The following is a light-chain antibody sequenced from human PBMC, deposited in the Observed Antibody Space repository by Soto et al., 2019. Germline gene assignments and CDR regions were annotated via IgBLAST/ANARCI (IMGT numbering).Light chain of an antibody. CDR1: SRDVGGYNF. Sequence: QSVLTQPASASGSPGQSITISCTGTSRDVGGYNFVSWYQHHPGKAPKLIIYDVSNRPSGVSNRFSGSKSGNTASLTISGLQAEDEADYYCTSYTSSITYVFGTGTKVTVL. J-gene: IGLJ1*01. V-gene: IGLV2-14*03. CDR2: DVS. CDR3: TSYTSSITYV.